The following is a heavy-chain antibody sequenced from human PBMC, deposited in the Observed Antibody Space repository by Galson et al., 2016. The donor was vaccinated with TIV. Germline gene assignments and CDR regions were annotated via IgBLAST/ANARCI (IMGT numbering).Heavy chain of an antibody. V-gene: IGHV4-38-2*01. CDR1: GYSITSGYY. J-gene: IGHJ4*02. Sequence: LSLTCAVSGYSITSGYYWGWIRQPPGKGLEWIGSIFYSGSTYYNVSLKSRVTISVDTSKNQSSLKLNSVTAADTAVYYCARHRVSDSSGWLPSLWGQGTLVTVSS. D-gene: IGHD6-19*01. CDR3: ARHRVSDSSGWLPSL. CDR2: IFYSGST.